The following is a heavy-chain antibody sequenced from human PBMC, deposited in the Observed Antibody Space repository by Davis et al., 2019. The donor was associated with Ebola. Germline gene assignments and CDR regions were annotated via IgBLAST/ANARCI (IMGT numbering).Heavy chain of an antibody. CDR1: GFTFSSYA. V-gene: IGHV3-7*01. J-gene: IGHJ6*02. CDR3: ARDPMVTIRYGMDV. D-gene: IGHD5-12*01. CDR2: IKQDGSEK. Sequence: GGSLRLSCAASGFTFSSYAMSWVRQAPGKGLEWVANIKQDGSEKYYVDSVKGRFTISRDNAKNSLYLQMNSLRAEDTAVYYCARDPMVTIRYGMDVWGQGTTVTVSS.